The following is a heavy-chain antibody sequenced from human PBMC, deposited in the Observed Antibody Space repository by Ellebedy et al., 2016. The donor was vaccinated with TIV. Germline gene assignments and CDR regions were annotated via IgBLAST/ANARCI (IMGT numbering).Heavy chain of an antibody. CDR1: GGSISGSTTSYY. CDR2: IYDSGRT. D-gene: IGHD3-22*01. Sequence: SETLSLTXNVSGGSISGSTTSYYWGWIRQPPGKGLEWIGSIYDSGRTHYNPSLKSRVTISVDTSKNQFSLRLSSMTAADTSIYYCARGLHYDFHYFQHWGQGTLVTVSS. CDR3: ARGLHYDFHYFQH. J-gene: IGHJ1*01. V-gene: IGHV4-39*01.